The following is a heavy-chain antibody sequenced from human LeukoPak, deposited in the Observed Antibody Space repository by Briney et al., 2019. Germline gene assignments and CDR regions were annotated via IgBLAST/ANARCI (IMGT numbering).Heavy chain of an antibody. CDR1: GFTFSDYY. CDR3: ARGSRTIELGDDY. D-gene: IGHD5-24*01. Sequence: NPGGSLRLSCAASGFTFSDYYMSWIRQAPGKGLEWLSYISSSSSDTNYADSVKGRFTISRDNAKNSLYLQMNSLRAEDTAVYYCARGSRTIELGDDYWGQGTLVTVSS. J-gene: IGHJ4*02. CDR2: ISSSSSDT. V-gene: IGHV3-11*06.